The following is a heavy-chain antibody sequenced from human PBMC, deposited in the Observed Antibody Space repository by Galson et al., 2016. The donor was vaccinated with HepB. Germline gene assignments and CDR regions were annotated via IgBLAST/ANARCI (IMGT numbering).Heavy chain of an antibody. CDR1: GLSFISYP. CDR2: ISTDGGIT. D-gene: IGHD1-26*01. J-gene: IGHJ6*04. CDR3: VQGSTAPAV. Sequence: SLRLSCAASGLSFISYPMHWVRQAPGKGLEYVSDISTDGGITHYVDSVKGRFTISRDNSKNTLSLQMNSLTADDTAIYYCVQGSTAPAVWGKGTTVTVSS. V-gene: IGHV3-64D*06.